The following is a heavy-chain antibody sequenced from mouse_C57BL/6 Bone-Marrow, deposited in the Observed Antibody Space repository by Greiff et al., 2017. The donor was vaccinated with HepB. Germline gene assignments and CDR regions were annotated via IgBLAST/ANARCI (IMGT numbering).Heavy chain of an antibody. V-gene: IGHV1-50*01. Sequence: QVQLQQPGAELVKPGASVKLSCKASGYTFTSYWMQWVKQRPGQGLEWIGEIDPSDSYTNYNQKFKGKATLTVDTSSSTAYMQLSSLTSEDSAVYYCAPFLGYWGQGTTLPVSS. CDR2: IDPSDSYT. D-gene: IGHD2-10*02. J-gene: IGHJ2*01. CDR3: APFLGY. CDR1: GYTFTSYW.